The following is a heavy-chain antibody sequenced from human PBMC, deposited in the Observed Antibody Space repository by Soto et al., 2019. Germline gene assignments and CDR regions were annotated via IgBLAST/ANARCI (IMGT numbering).Heavy chain of an antibody. CDR1: GYSISSGYY. CDR3: ARVGGYGMDV. Sequence: SETLSLTCAVSGYSISSGYYWGWIRQPPGKGLEWIGSIYHSGSTYNNPSLKSRVTISVDTSKNQFSLKLSSVTAADTAVYYCARVGGYGMDVWGQGTTVTVSS. V-gene: IGHV4-38-2*01. CDR2: IYHSGST. D-gene: IGHD3-10*01. J-gene: IGHJ6*02.